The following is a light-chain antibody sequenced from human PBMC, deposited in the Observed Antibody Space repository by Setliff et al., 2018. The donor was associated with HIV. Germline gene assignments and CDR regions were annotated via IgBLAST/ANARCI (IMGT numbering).Light chain of an antibody. V-gene: IGLV2-11*01. CDR1: TSNVGGYKY. CDR3: CSYAGRYTWV. CDR2: DVA. Sequence: QSALTQPPSVSGSPGQSVNISCTGTTSNVGGYKYVSWYQQHPGKPPKVVIYDVAERPSGVPDRFSASKSGNTASLTISGLRADDEADYFCCSYAGRYTWVFGGGTKVTVL. J-gene: IGLJ3*02.